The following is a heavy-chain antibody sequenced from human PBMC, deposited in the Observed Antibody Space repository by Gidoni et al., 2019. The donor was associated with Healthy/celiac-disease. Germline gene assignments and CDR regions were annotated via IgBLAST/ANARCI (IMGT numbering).Heavy chain of an antibody. V-gene: IGHV4-39*01. CDR3: ARLSSSGSYNY. CDR1: DGFIRSSSYY. D-gene: IGHD1-26*01. J-gene: IGHJ4*02. Sequence: QLQLQEWGPGLVKTPESLPRPCTVLDGFIRSSSYYRGCIRQPPGKGLEWIGSIYYSGSTYYNPSLKSRVTISVDTSKNQFSLKLSSVTAADTAVYYCARLSSSGSYNYWGQGTLVTVSS. CDR2: IYYSGST.